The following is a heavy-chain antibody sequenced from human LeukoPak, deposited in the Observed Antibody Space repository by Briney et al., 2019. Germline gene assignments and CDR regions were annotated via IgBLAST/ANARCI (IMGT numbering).Heavy chain of an antibody. CDR2: ISSSGSTI. CDR1: GFTFSDFH. Sequence: GGSLRLSCAVSGFTFSDFHMSWIRQAPGMGLEWVSSISSSGSTIYYADSVKGRFTISRDNAKNSLYPQMNSLRAEDTAVYYCARGSKDYGSGSLFDYWGQGTLVTVSS. D-gene: IGHD3-10*01. V-gene: IGHV3-11*01. J-gene: IGHJ4*02. CDR3: ARGSKDYGSGSLFDY.